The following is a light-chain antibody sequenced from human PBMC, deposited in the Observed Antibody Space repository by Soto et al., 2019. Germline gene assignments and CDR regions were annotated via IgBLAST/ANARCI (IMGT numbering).Light chain of an antibody. J-gene: IGKJ3*01. CDR2: RAS. CDR1: QGVSSY. V-gene: IGKV3-11*01. CDR3: QQRSNWPPT. Sequence: EIVLTQSPSTLSLSPGERATLSCRASQGVSSYLAWYQQKPGQAPRLLIYRASSRATGIPDRFSGSGSGTDCTLTISSLAPEDFEVYYCQQRSNWPPTFGPGTKVDIK.